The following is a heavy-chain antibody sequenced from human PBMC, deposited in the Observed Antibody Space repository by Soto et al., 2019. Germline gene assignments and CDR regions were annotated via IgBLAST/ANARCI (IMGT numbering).Heavy chain of an antibody. D-gene: IGHD1-7*01. CDR2: IYYSGST. Sequence: SETLSLTCTVSGDSISSGGYYWSWIRQHPGKGLEWIGYIYYSGSTYYNPSLKSRVTISVDTSKNQFSLKLSSVTAADTAVYYCARAPLDWNYVRHTVFRAFDIWGQGTMVTVSS. V-gene: IGHV4-31*03. CDR3: ARAPLDWNYVRHTVFRAFDI. CDR1: GDSISSGGYY. J-gene: IGHJ3*02.